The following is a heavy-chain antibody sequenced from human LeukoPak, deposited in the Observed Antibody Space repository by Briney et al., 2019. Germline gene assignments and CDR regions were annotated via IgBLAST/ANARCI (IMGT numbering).Heavy chain of an antibody. CDR1: GFTFSSYW. J-gene: IGHJ4*02. CDR3: ARLGSYCSSTSCYIYFDY. D-gene: IGHD2-2*02. Sequence: PGGSLRLSCAASGFTFSSYWMHWVRHAPGKGLVWVSRINSDGSSTSYADSVKGRFTISRDNAKNTLYLQMNSLRAEDTAVYYCARLGSYCSSTSCYIYFDYWGQGTLVTVSS. V-gene: IGHV3-74*01. CDR2: INSDGSST.